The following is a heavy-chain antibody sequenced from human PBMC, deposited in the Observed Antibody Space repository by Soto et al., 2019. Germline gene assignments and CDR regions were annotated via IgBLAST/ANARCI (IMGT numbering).Heavy chain of an antibody. Sequence: QLKLQESGSGLVKPSQTLSLTCAVSGGSISSGGYSWRWIRQPPGKGLEWIGYIYHSGSTYYNPSLKSRFTISVDRSNNQFSLKLSSVTAADTAVYYCARALIPKGDYWGQGTLVPLSA. J-gene: IGHJ4*02. CDR2: IYHSGST. CDR3: ARALIPKGDY. D-gene: IGHD3-22*01. V-gene: IGHV4-30-2*01. CDR1: GGSISSGGYS.